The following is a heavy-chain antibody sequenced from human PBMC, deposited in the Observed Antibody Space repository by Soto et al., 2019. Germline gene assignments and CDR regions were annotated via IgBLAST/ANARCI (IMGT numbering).Heavy chain of an antibody. V-gene: IGHV1-18*01. J-gene: IGHJ6*02. CDR1: GYTFTSYG. CDR3: ARVRMGATTARYYYYGMDV. D-gene: IGHD1-26*01. CDR2: ISAYNGNT. Sequence: VSVKVSCKASGYTFTSYGISWVRQAPGQGLEWMGWISAYNGNTNYAQKLQGRVTMTTDTSTSTAYMELRSLRSDDTAVYYCARVRMGATTARYYYYGMDVWGQGTTVTVSS.